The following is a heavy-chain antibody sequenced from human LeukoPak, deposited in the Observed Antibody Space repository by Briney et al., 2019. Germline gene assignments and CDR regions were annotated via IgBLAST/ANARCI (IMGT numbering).Heavy chain of an antibody. D-gene: IGHD4-17*01. CDR3: ARRFHYGDYADY. V-gene: IGHV4-59*08. Sequence: PSETLSLTCTVSGGSISSYYWSWIRQPPGKGLEWIGYIYYSGSTNYNPSLKSRVTISVDTSKNQFSLKLSSVTAADTAVYYCARRFHYGDYADYWGQGTLVTVSS. CDR2: IYYSGST. CDR1: GGSISSYY. J-gene: IGHJ4*02.